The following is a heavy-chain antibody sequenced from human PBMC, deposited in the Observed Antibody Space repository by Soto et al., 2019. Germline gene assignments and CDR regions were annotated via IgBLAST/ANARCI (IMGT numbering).Heavy chain of an antibody. CDR2: ISGSGGST. V-gene: IGHV3-23*01. CDR3: AKLGPSGYCSSTSCFSGFDY. D-gene: IGHD2-2*01. CDR1: GFTFSSYA. Sequence: GGSLRLSCAASGFTFSSYAMSWVRQAPGKGLEWVSAISGSGGSTYYADSVKGRFTISRDNSKNTLYLQMNSLRAEDTAVYYCAKLGPSGYCSSTSCFSGFDYWGQGTLVTVSS. J-gene: IGHJ4*02.